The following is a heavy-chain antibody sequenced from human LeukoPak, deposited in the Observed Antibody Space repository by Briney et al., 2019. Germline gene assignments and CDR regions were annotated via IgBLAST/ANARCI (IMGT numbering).Heavy chain of an antibody. V-gene: IGHV4-39*07. CDR1: GGSISSSSYY. CDR2: INHSGIT. Sequence: SETLSLTCTVSGGSISSSSYYWGWIRQPPGKGLEWIGEINHSGITNYNPSLKSRVTISADTSKNQFSLKLTSVTAADTAVYYCANPARDFADSGAITWWGQETLVTVSS. J-gene: IGHJ4*02. CDR3: ANPARDFADSGAITW. D-gene: IGHD4-17*01.